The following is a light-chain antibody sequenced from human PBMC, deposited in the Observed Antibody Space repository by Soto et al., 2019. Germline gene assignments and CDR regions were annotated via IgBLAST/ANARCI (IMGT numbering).Light chain of an antibody. CDR1: QSISTW. CDR2: RAS. CDR3: QQYNNWPPIT. V-gene: IGKV1-5*03. J-gene: IGKJ5*01. Sequence: DIQMSQSPSTLYASVGDIVTITCRASQSISTWLAWYQQKPGKAPRLLIYRASSLESGVPSRFSGSGSGTEFTLTISSLQSEDFAVYYCQQYNNWPPITFGQGTRLEIK.